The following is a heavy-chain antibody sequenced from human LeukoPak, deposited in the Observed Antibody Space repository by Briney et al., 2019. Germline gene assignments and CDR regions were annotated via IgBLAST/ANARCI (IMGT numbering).Heavy chain of an antibody. CDR2: IYWNGDE. V-gene: IGHV2-5*01. CDR1: GFSLSTNGVG. J-gene: IGHJ3*02. Sequence: KESGPTLVNPTQTLTLTCTFSGFSLSTNGVGVGWIRQPPGKALEWLALIYWNGDERYSPFLKSRLTITKDTSKNQVVLTVTNMDPVDTATYYCAHRPLYPDVFDIWGQGTMVTVSS. D-gene: IGHD5/OR15-5a*01. CDR3: AHRPLYPDVFDI.